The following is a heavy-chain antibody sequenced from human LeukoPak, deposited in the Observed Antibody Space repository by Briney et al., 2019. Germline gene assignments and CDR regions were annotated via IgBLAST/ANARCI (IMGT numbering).Heavy chain of an antibody. CDR3: ARDYPHQRFDI. CDR1: GYTLASLW. CDR2: ISPNSGDT. J-gene: IGHJ4*02. Sequence: GASVKVSCTASGYTLASLWIHWMRQAPGQGLEWVGYISPNSGDTGLAQKFQGRVTVTRDTSISTVYLELNGLTSDDTAMYFCARDYPHQRFDIWGRGTLVTVSS. V-gene: IGHV1-2*02. D-gene: IGHD2-2*01.